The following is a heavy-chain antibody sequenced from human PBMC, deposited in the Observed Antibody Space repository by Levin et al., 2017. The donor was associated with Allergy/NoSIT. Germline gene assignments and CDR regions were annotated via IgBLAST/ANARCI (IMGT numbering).Heavy chain of an antibody. Sequence: SCAASGFTFSDYYMSWIRQAPGKGLEWVSYISSSGSTIYYADSVKGRFTISRDNAKNSLYLQMNSLRAEDTAVYYCARARGIAAAGTRYFDYWGQGTLVTVSS. J-gene: IGHJ4*02. CDR3: ARARGIAAAGTRYFDY. CDR2: ISSSGSTI. D-gene: IGHD6-13*01. V-gene: IGHV3-11*01. CDR1: GFTFSDYY.